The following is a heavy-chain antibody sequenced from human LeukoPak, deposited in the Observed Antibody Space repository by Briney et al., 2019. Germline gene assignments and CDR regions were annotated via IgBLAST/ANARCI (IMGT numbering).Heavy chain of an antibody. J-gene: IGHJ4*02. CDR2: ISLSGQT. CDR1: GFTLSSYG. Sequence: PGGSLRLSCAASGFTLSSYGMHWVRQAPGKGLEWIGEISLSGQTNFNPSINGRVTMSLDESRNQLSLTLTSVTAADTAIYYCSRESGAFCPFGYWGQGTLLIVPP. CDR3: SRESGAFCPFGY. V-gene: IGHV4-4*02. D-gene: IGHD1-26*01.